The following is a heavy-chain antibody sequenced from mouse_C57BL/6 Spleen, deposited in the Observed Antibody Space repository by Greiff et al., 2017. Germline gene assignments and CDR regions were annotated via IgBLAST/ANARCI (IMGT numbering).Heavy chain of an antibody. D-gene: IGHD4-1*01. CDR1: GFTFSDYG. V-gene: IGHV5-17*01. CDR3: ARQGLGREGVYYFDY. CDR2: ISSGSSTI. J-gene: IGHJ2*01. Sequence: EVQVVESGGGLVKPGGSLKLSCAASGFTFSDYGMHWVRQAPEKGLEWVAYISSGSSTIYYADTVKGRFTISRDNAKNTLFLQMTSLRSEDTAMYYCARQGLGREGVYYFDYWGQGTTLTVSS.